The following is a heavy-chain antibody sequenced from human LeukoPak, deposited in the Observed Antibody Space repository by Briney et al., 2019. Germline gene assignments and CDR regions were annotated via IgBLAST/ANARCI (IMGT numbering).Heavy chain of an antibody. D-gene: IGHD1-1*01. V-gene: IGHV4-39*07. J-gene: IGHJ5*02. CDR3: ARRAPPGPSAWNDAAPNWFDP. CDR2: IYYSGST. Sequence: PGGSLRLSCAASGFTFSSYSMNWVRQPPGKGLEWIGSIYYSGSTYYNPSLKSRVTISVDTSKNQFSLKLSSVTAADTAVYYCARRAPPGPSAWNDAAPNWFDPSGQGTLVTASS. CDR1: GFTFSSYS.